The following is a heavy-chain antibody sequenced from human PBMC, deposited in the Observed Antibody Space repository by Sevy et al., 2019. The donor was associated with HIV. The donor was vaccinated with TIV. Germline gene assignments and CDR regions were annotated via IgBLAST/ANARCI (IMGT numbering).Heavy chain of an antibody. D-gene: IGHD6-6*01. J-gene: IGHJ6*02. CDR1: GFTFSSYA. CDR3: ARNLAARPNYYYGMDV. CDR2: ISESGGNT. V-gene: IGHV3-23*01. Sequence: GGSLRLSCAASGFTFSSYAMSWVRQAPGKGLEWVSLISESGGNTYYADSVTGRFTISRDNSKNTLYLQMNSLRAEDTAVYYCARNLAARPNYYYGMDVWGQGTTVTVSS.